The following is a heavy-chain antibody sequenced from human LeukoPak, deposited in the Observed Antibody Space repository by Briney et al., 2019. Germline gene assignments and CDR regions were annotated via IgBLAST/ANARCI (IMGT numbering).Heavy chain of an antibody. CDR3: AKSREYSSSPGFFDY. CDR2: ISGSGGGT. CDR1: GFTFSSYA. Sequence: GGSLRLSCAASGFTFSSYAMSWVRQAPGKGLEWVSAISGSGGGTYYADSVKGRFTISRDNSKNTLYLQMNSLRAEDTAVYYCAKSREYSSSPGFFDYWGQGTLVTVSS. V-gene: IGHV3-23*01. J-gene: IGHJ4*02. D-gene: IGHD6-13*01.